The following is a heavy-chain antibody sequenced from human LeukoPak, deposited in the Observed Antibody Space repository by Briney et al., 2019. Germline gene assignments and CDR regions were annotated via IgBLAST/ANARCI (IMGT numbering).Heavy chain of an antibody. V-gene: IGHV3-30-3*01. CDR1: GFTFSSYA. D-gene: IGHD1-14*01. CDR2: ISYDGSNK. J-gene: IGHJ2*01. Sequence: GGSLRLSCAASGFTFSSYAMHWVRQAPGKGLEWVAVISYDGSNKYYADSVKGRFTISRDNAKNSLYLQMNRLRAEDTAVYYCARAGGYFDLWGRGTLVTVSS. CDR3: ARAGGYFDL.